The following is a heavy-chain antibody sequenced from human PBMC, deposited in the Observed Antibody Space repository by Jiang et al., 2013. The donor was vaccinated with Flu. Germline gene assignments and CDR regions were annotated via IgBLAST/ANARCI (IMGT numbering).Heavy chain of an antibody. CDR3: ARNIQHMXVTAIPGSLRLTY. V-gene: IGHV1-18*01. J-gene: IGHJ4*02. CDR1: GGTFSSYA. CDR2: ISAYSNNT. D-gene: IGHD2-21*02. Sequence: SGAEVKKPGSSVKVSCKASGGTFSSYAISWVRQAPGQGLEWMGWISAYSNNTFYAQKLQGRVAMTADTSTSTAYLDLRNLRPDDTAVYYCARNIQHMXVTAIPGSLRLTYWGQG.